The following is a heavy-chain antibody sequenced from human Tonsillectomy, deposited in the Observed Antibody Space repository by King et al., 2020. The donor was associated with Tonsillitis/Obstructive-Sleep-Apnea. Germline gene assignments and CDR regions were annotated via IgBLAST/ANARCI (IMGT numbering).Heavy chain of an antibody. Sequence: VQLQQWGAGLLKPSETLSLTCAVYGGSFSVYYWTWIRQPPGKGLEWIGEINHSGSTNYNPSLKSRVTISVDTPKNQFSLKLSSVTAADTAVYYCARGVADTAIVVEPAAHTVRSYYYMDVWDKGTTVTVSS. D-gene: IGHD2-2*01. J-gene: IGHJ6*03. CDR1: GGSFSVYY. V-gene: IGHV4-34*01. CDR2: INHSGST. CDR3: ARGVADTAIVVEPAAHTVRSYYYMDV.